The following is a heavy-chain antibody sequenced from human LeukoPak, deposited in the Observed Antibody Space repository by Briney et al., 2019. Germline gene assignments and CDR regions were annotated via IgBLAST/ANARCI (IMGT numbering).Heavy chain of an antibody. CDR2: ISGSGGST. J-gene: IGHJ4*02. D-gene: IGHD3-22*01. CDR1: GFTFSSYA. CDR3: AKDLTMIVVVSVDY. Sequence: GGSLRLSCAASGFTFSSYAMNWVRQAPGKGLEWVSVISGSGGSTYYADSVKGRFTISRDNSKNTLYLQMSGLRAEDTAVYYCAKDLTMIVVVSVDYWGQGTLVTVSS. V-gene: IGHV3-23*01.